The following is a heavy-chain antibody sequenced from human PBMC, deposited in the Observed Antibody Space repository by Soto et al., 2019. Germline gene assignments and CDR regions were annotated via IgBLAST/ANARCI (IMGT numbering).Heavy chain of an antibody. CDR1: GVTCSRYW. CDR3: ARVCKGYSCSSPDYYYLLDV. V-gene: IGHV3-7*01. Sequence: GGSLRLSCAASGVTCSRYWMSWVRQAPGKGLEWVANIKQDGSEKYYVDSVKGRFTISRDNAKNSLYLQMNSLRAEDTAVYYCARVCKGYSCSSPDYYYLLDVCGKGTTVLVSS. D-gene: IGHD6-6*01. CDR2: IKQDGSEK. J-gene: IGHJ6*04.